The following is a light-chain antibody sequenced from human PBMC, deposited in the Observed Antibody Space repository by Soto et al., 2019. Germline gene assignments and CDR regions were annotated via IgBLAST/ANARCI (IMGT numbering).Light chain of an antibody. J-gene: IGKJ4*01. CDR2: WAS. Sequence: DIVMTQSPDSLAVSLGERATINCKSSQSVLYNSNNKNYLAWYQQKPGQPPKLLIYWASTRKSGVPDRFSGSGSGTDFTLTIISLQAEDVAVYYCQQYDATPLTFGGGTKVEIK. CDR3: QQYDATPLT. CDR1: QSVLYNSNNKNY. V-gene: IGKV4-1*01.